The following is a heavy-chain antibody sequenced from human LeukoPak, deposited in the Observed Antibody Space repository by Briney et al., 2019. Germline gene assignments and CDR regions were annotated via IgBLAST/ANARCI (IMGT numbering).Heavy chain of an antibody. CDR3: AKGQSGATLYYYDSSGYYFLDY. D-gene: IGHD3-22*01. CDR1: GFTFSSYG. CDR2: IRYDGSNK. J-gene: IGHJ4*02. Sequence: GGSLRLSCAASGFTFSSYGMHWVRQAPGKGLEWVAFIRYDGSNKYYADSVKGRLTISRDNSKNTLYLQMNSLRAEDTAVYYCAKGQSGATLYYYDSSGYYFLDYWGQGTLVTVSS. V-gene: IGHV3-30*02.